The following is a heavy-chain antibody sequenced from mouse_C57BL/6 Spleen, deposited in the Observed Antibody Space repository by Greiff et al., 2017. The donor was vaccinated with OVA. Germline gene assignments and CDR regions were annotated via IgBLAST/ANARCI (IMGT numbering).Heavy chain of an antibody. CDR1: GYAFSSSW. Sequence: ESGPELVKPGASVKISCKASGYAFSSSWMNWVKQRPGKGLEWIGRIYPGDGDTNYNGKFKGKATLTADKSSSTAYMQLSSLTSEDSAVYFCARSGHYYGSSPHAMDYWGQGTSVTVSS. D-gene: IGHD1-1*01. CDR2: IYPGDGDT. V-gene: IGHV1-82*01. J-gene: IGHJ4*01. CDR3: ARSGHYYGSSPHAMDY.